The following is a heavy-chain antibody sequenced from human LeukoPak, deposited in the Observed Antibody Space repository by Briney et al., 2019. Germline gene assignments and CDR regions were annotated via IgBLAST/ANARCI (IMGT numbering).Heavy chain of an antibody. D-gene: IGHD3-3*01. Sequence: GGSLRLSCAASGFTFSSYGIHWVRQAPDKGLEWVTFIRYDGSNKYYADSVKGRFTISRDNSKNTVYLQMNSLRGEDTAVYYCAKLRFLEWLFMDVWGKGTTVTVSS. CDR3: AKLRFLEWLFMDV. V-gene: IGHV3-30*02. CDR1: GFTFSSYG. J-gene: IGHJ6*03. CDR2: IRYDGSNK.